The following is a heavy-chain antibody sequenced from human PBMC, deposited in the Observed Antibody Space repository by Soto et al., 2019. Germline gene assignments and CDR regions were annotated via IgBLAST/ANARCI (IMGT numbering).Heavy chain of an antibody. CDR2: IYHSGST. CDR3: ARDKITGLFDY. D-gene: IGHD2-8*02. V-gene: IGHV4-30-2*01. J-gene: IGHJ4*02. Sequence: SETLSLTCAVSGGSISSGGYSWSWIRQPPGKGLEWIGYIYHSGSTYYNPSLKSRVTISVDRSKNQFSLKLSSVTAADTAVYYCARDKITGLFDYWGQGTLVTV. CDR1: GGSISSGGYS.